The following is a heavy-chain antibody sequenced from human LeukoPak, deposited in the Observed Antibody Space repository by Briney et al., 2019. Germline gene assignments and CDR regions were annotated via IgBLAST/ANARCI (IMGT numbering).Heavy chain of an antibody. CDR3: AKDRPNYYGTDGHYYRRDGDS. J-gene: IGHJ5*01. Sequence: GGSLRLSCAASKFTFSIYAMSWVRQAPGKGLEWVSSITSAGGTTWYAGSVKGRFTISRHNSKNTVYLQMNSLRVEDTAVYYCAKDRPNYYGTDGHYYRRDGDSWGQGTLVTVSS. CDR2: ITSAGGTT. CDR1: KFTFSIYA. V-gene: IGHV3-23*01. D-gene: IGHD3-10*01.